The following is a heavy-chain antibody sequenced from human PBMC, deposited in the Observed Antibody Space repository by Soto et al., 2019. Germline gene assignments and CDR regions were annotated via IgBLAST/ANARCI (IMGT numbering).Heavy chain of an antibody. Sequence: SETLSLTCTVSGASISTYYWSWIRQSPGKGLEWIGHISYSGSTNYNPSLESRVTVSLDTSKNQFSLKLNSVTAADTAVYYCARHYDILTGYYTPLEYWGQGTQVTVS. CDR3: ARHYDILTGYYTPLEY. CDR1: GASISTYY. V-gene: IGHV4-59*08. CDR2: ISYSGST. D-gene: IGHD3-9*01. J-gene: IGHJ4*02.